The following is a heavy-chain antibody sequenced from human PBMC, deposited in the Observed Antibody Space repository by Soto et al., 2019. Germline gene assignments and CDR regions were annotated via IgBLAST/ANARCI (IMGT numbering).Heavy chain of an antibody. CDR1: GYTFTGYY. D-gene: IGHD3-22*01. V-gene: IGHV1-2*02. Sequence: ASVKVSCKASGYTFTGYYMHWVRQAPGQGLEWMGWINPNSGGTNYAQKFQGRVTMTRDTSISTAYMELGRLRSDDTAVYYCARGYYYDSSDNWFDPWGQGTLVTVSS. J-gene: IGHJ5*02. CDR2: INPNSGGT. CDR3: ARGYYYDSSDNWFDP.